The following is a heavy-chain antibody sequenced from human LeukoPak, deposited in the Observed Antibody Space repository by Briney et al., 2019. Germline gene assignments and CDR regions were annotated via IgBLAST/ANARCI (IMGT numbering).Heavy chain of an antibody. J-gene: IGHJ4*02. Sequence: SETLSLTCTVSGGSISSGGYYWSWIRQHPGKGLGWIGYIYYSGSTYYNPSLKSRVTISVDTSKNQFSLKLSSVTAADTAVYYCARQVPAATFDYWGQGTLVTVSS. CDR2: IYYSGST. CDR1: GGSISSGGYY. D-gene: IGHD2-2*01. V-gene: IGHV4-31*03. CDR3: ARQVPAATFDY.